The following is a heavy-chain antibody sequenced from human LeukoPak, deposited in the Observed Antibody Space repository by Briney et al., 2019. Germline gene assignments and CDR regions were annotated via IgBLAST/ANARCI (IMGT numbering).Heavy chain of an antibody. CDR1: GGSISSSSYY. D-gene: IGHD5-24*01. Sequence: PSETLSLTCTVSGGSISSSSYYWGWIRQPPGKGLEWIGSIYYSGSTYYNPSLKSRVTISVETSKNQFSLKLSSVTAADTAVYYCARGLPSFWARDGYNYHYYGMDVWGQGTTVTVSS. CDR3: ARGLPSFWARDGYNYHYYGMDV. CDR2: IYYSGST. V-gene: IGHV4-39*01. J-gene: IGHJ6*02.